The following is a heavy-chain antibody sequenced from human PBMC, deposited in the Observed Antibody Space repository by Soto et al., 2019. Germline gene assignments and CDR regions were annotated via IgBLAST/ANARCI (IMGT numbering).Heavy chain of an antibody. CDR2: IYYRGST. CDR3: ARDGGRYYGLDV. V-gene: IGHV4-59*01. J-gene: IGHJ6*02. CDR1: GDPINSYY. Sequence: SETLSLTCTVSGDPINSYYWSWIRQPPGKGLEWIGHIYYRGSTKYNPSLKSRATISIDTSKNQFSLKLSSVTAADTAVYYCARDGGRYYGLDVWGQGTTVTVSS. D-gene: IGHD3-3*01.